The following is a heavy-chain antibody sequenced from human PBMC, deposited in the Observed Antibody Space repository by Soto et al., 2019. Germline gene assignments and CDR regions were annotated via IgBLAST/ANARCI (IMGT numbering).Heavy chain of an antibody. V-gene: IGHV1-69*13. J-gene: IGHJ3*02. CDR3: ARSPHPKYCTNGVCGRAPFDI. CDR2: IIPIFGTA. CDR1: GGTFSIYA. Sequence: SVKVSCKASGGTFSIYAISCVLQSPLQWLEWMGGIIPIFGTANYAQKFQGRVTITADESTSTAYMELSSLRSEDTAVYYCARSPHPKYCTNGVCGRAPFDIWGQGTMVTVS. D-gene: IGHD2-8*01.